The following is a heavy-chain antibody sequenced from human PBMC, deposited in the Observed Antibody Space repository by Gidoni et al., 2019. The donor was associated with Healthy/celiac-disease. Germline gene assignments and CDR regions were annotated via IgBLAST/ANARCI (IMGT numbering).Heavy chain of an antibody. CDR2: IIPIFGTA. Sequence: QVQLVQSGAEVKKPGSSVKVSCKASGGTFSSYAISWVRQAPGPGLEWMGGIIPIFGTANYAQKFQGRVTITADESTSTAYMELSSLRSEDTAVYYCARDLLRGKPGGRWFDPWGQGTLVTVSS. D-gene: IGHD3-10*01. V-gene: IGHV1-69*01. CDR3: ARDLLRGKPGGRWFDP. CDR1: GGTFSSYA. J-gene: IGHJ5*02.